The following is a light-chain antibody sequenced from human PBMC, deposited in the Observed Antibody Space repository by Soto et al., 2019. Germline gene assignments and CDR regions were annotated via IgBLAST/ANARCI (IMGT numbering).Light chain of an antibody. J-gene: IGKJ2*01. CDR3: EQYNNWPPYT. CDR1: QSVSSN. Sequence: EIVMTQSPATLSVSPGERATLSCRASQSVSSNLACYQQKPGQAPRLLIYGASTRATGIPARFSGSGSGTEFTLTISSLQSEDFAVYYCEQYNNWPPYTFSQGAKLES. V-gene: IGKV3-15*01. CDR2: GAS.